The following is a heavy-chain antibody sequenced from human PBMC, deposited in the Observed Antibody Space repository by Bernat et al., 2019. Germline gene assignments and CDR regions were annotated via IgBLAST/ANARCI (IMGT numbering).Heavy chain of an antibody. V-gene: IGHV4-34*01. Sequence: QVQLQQWGAGLLKPSETLSLTCSVYGGSFSGYYWSWIRQPPGKGLEWIGEINHSGSTNYNPSLKSRVTISVDTSKNQFSLKLSSVTAADTAVYYCARRYNWNDARIDSWGQGTLVTVSS. CDR3: ARRYNWNDARIDS. CDR1: GGSFSGYY. CDR2: INHSGST. J-gene: IGHJ4*02. D-gene: IGHD1-20*01.